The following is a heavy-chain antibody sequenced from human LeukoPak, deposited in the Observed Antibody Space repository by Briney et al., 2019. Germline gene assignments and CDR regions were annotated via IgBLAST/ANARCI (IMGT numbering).Heavy chain of an antibody. D-gene: IGHD4-17*01. Sequence: PSETLSLTCIVSRGSIITYYWSWIRQPPGKGVEWIGYIHYSESTIYNPSLKSRVTISVDTSKNQFSLKLTSVTAADTAVYYCARDVYGDPFDYWGQGTLVTVSS. CDR2: IHYSEST. CDR3: ARDVYGDPFDY. CDR1: RGSIITYY. V-gene: IGHV4-59*01. J-gene: IGHJ4*02.